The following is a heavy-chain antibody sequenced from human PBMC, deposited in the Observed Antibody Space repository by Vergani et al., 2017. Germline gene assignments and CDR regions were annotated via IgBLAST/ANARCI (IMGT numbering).Heavy chain of an antibody. J-gene: IGHJ6*03. CDR3: ARDGHDSRYYYYMDV. D-gene: IGHD5-24*01. V-gene: IGHV4-59*04. CDR1: GGSISSYY. Sequence: QVQLQESGPGLVKPSETLSLTCTVSGGSISSYYWSWIRQPPGKGLEWIGYIYYSGSTYYNPSLKSRVTISVDTSKNQFSLKLSSVTAADTAVYYCARDGHDSRYYYYMDVWGKGTTVTVSS. CDR2: IYYSGST.